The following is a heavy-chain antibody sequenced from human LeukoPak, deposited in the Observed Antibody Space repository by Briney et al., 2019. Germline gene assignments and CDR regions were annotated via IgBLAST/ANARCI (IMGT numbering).Heavy chain of an antibody. D-gene: IGHD5-24*01. Sequence: GGSLRLSCAVSGFTFSGFSIHWVRQASGKGLEWVGRMRSRSNNYATAYAASVRGRFTISRDDSKNTAYLQMNSLLTEDTAVYYCARGRWPYPSMDVWGQGTTVTVSS. CDR2: MRSRSNNYAT. J-gene: IGHJ6*02. CDR3: ARGRWPYPSMDV. V-gene: IGHV3-73*01. CDR1: GFTFSGFS.